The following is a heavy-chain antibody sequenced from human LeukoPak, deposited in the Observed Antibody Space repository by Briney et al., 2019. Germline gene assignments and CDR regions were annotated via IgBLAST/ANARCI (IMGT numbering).Heavy chain of an antibody. V-gene: IGHV4-34*01. CDR1: GGSFSGYY. D-gene: IGHD6-6*01. CDR2: INHSGST. CDR3: AGDYSSSSSGLY. Sequence: SETLSLTCAVYGGSFSGYYWSWIRQPPGKGLEWIGEINHSGSTNYNPSLKSRVTISVDTSKNQFSLKLSSVTAADTAVYYCAGDYSSSSSGLYWGQGTLVTVSS. J-gene: IGHJ4*02.